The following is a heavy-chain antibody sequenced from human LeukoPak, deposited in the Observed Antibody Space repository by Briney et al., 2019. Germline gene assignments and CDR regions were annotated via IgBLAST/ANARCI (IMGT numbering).Heavy chain of an antibody. CDR3: ARRSFESGYYTMGY. D-gene: IGHD3-3*01. V-gene: IGHV3-7*05. Sequence: GGSLRLSCAASGFSFSSYWMSWVRQAPGKGLEWVANIKGDGSEKYYVDSVKGRFTISRDNAKNSLFLQMNSLRAEDTAVYYCARRSFESGYYTMGYWGQGTLVTVSS. CDR2: IKGDGSEK. CDR1: GFSFSSYW. J-gene: IGHJ4*02.